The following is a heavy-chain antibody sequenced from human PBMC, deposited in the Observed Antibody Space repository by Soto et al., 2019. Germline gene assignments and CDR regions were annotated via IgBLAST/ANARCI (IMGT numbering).Heavy chain of an antibody. V-gene: IGHV1-69*13. CDR2: SIPIFGTA. CDR1: GGTFSSYA. J-gene: IGHJ6*02. CDR3: ARVHEGGMDV. Sequence: SMKVSCKAYGGTFSSYAISWVRQAPGQGLEWMGGSIPIFGTANYAQKFQGRVTITADESTSTAYMKLSSLRSEDTAVYYCARVHEGGMDVWGQGTTVTVSS.